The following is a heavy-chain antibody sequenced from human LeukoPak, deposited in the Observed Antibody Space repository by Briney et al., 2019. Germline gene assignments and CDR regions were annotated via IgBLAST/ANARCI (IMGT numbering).Heavy chain of an antibody. CDR2: IYHSGST. CDR1: VGSISRGGYS. CDR3: ARAFHAYGSGSYRNWFDP. Sequence: PSQTLSLTCALSVGSISRGGYSWSSIRQPPGKGLEWIGYIYHSGSTYYNPSLKSRVTISVDRSKNQYSLKLSSVTAADTAVYYCARAFHAYGSGSYRNWFDPWGLGTLVTVSS. J-gene: IGHJ5*02. D-gene: IGHD3-10*01. V-gene: IGHV4-30-2*01.